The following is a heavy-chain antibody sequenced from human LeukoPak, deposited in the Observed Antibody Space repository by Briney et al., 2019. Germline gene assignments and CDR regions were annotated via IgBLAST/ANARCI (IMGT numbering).Heavy chain of an antibody. V-gene: IGHV1-2*02. CDR2: INPNSGGT. CDR1: GYTFTGYQ. J-gene: IGHJ4*02. CDR3: ARGDVDTAINFDY. D-gene: IGHD5-18*01. Sequence: ASVKVSCKASGYTFTGYQMHWVRQAPGQGLEWMGWINPNSGGTNYAQKFQGRVTMTRDTSISTAYMELSSLRSEDTAVYYCARGDVDTAINFDYWGQGTLVTVSS.